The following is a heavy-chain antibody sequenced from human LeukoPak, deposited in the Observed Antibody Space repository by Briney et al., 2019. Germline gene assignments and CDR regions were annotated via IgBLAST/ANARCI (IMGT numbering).Heavy chain of an antibody. CDR1: GGSISSYY. CDR3: ARSAFLVTAPGLYYFDY. V-gene: IGHV4-4*07. D-gene: IGHD6-13*01. J-gene: IGHJ4*02. CDR2: IYNSGST. Sequence: ETLSLTCTVSGGSISSYYWSWIRQPAGKGLEWIGHIYNSGSTNYHPSLKGRVTMSVATSKNQFSLHLSSVTAADTAVYYCARSAFLVTAPGLYYFDYWGQGTLVAVSS.